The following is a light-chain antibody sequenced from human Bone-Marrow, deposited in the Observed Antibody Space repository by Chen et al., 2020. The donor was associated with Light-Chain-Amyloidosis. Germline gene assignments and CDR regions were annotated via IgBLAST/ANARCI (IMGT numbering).Light chain of an antibody. Sequence: QAVLTQPPSASGTPGQRVTISCSGASSNIEINYVYWYQHFPGAAPKLLIHRNNQRPSGVPDRFSASKSGTSAFLAISGLRSEDEADYYCAAWDGSLSGYVFGTGTKVIVL. CDR1: SSNIEINY. V-gene: IGLV1-47*01. CDR3: AAWDGSLSGYV. CDR2: RNN. J-gene: IGLJ1*01.